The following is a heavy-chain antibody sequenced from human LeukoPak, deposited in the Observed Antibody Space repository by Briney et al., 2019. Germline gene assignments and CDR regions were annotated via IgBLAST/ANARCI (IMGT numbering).Heavy chain of an antibody. Sequence: GGSLRLSCAASGFTFRSYAMSWARQAPGKGLEWVSSISSSSSYIYYADSVKGRFTISRDNAKNSLYLQMNSLRAEDTAVYYCARGEWSSSPFDYWGQGTLVTVSS. J-gene: IGHJ4*02. CDR2: ISSSSSYI. V-gene: IGHV3-21*01. CDR1: GFTFRSYA. CDR3: ARGEWSSSPFDY. D-gene: IGHD6-6*01.